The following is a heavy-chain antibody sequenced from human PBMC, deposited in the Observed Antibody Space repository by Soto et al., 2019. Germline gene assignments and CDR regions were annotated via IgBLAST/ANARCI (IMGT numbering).Heavy chain of an antibody. CDR1: GFTFSNAW. Sequence: KPGGSLRLSCAASGFTFSNAWMSWVRQAPGKGLEWVGRIKSKTDGGTTDYAAPVKGRFTISRDDSKNTLYLQMNSLKTEDTAVYYCTTSKEGKYYDSSGHNPTIYGMDVWGQGTTVTVSS. CDR3: TTSKEGKYYDSSGHNPTIYGMDV. CDR2: IKSKTDGGTT. D-gene: IGHD3-22*01. J-gene: IGHJ6*02. V-gene: IGHV3-15*01.